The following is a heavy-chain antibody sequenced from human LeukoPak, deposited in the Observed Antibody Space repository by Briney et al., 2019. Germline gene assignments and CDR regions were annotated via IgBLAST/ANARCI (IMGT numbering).Heavy chain of an antibody. Sequence: ASVTVSCKASGYTFTSYGISWVRQAPGQGLEWMGWISAYNGNTNYAQKVQGRVTMTTDTPTSTAYMELRSLRSDDTAVYYCARDRLRLGELSFDYWGQGTLVTVSS. CDR3: ARDRLRLGELSFDY. D-gene: IGHD3-16*02. CDR1: GYTFTSYG. J-gene: IGHJ4*02. V-gene: IGHV1-18*01. CDR2: ISAYNGNT.